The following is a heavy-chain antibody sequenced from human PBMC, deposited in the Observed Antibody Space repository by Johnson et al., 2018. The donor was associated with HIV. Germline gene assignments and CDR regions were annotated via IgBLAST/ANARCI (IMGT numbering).Heavy chain of an antibody. Sequence: MLLVESGGGLVQPGGSLRLSCAASGFTVSSNYMSWVRQAPGKGLEWVSVIYSGDNTFHADSVKGRFIISKDNSKNTLYLQMNSLRAEDTAVYFCSRAYTYGAFDIWGQGTMVTVSS. CDR3: SRAYTYGAFDI. D-gene: IGHD3-16*01. V-gene: IGHV3-66*01. CDR2: IYSGDNT. J-gene: IGHJ3*02. CDR1: GFTVSSNY.